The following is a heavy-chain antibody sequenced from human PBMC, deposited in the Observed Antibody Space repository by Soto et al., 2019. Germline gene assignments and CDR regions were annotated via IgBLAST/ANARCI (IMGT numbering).Heavy chain of an antibody. CDR1: GGSISSGYYY. CDR3: ARGSRYVKNWFDP. J-gene: IGHJ5*02. CDR2: IYYSGST. Sequence: SETLSLTCTVSGGSISSGYYYWSWIRQPPGKGLEWIGYIYYSGSTYYNPSLKSRVTISVDTSKNQFSLKLSSVTAADTAVYYCARGSRYVKNWFDPWGQGTLVTVSS. D-gene: IGHD5-12*01. V-gene: IGHV4-30-4*01.